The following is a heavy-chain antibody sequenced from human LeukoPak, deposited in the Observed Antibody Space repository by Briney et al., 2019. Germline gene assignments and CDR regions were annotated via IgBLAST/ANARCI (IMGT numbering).Heavy chain of an antibody. Sequence: SETLSLTCAVYGGSFSGYYWSWIRQPPGKGLEWIGEINHSGSTNYNPSLESRVTISVDTSKNQFSLKLSSVTAADTAVYYCARGRIILTNHQIYFDHWGQGTLVTVSS. CDR1: GGSFSGYY. J-gene: IGHJ4*02. CDR2: INHSGST. CDR3: ARGRIILTNHQIYFDH. V-gene: IGHV4-34*01. D-gene: IGHD3-9*01.